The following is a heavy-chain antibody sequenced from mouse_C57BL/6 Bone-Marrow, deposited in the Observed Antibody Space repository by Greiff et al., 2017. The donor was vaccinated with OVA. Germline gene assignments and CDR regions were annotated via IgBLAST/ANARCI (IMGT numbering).Heavy chain of an antibody. CDR2: IDPSGSYT. CDR3: ARSIYYDYDVYDFDY. CDR1: GYTFTSYW. D-gene: IGHD2-4*01. Sequence: QVQLQQPGAELVKPGASVKLSCKASGYTFTSYWMQWVKQRPGQGLEWIGEIDPSGSYTNYNQKFKGKATLTVDTSSSTAYMQLSSLTSEDSAVYYCARSIYYDYDVYDFDYWGQGTTLTVSS. V-gene: IGHV1-50*01. J-gene: IGHJ2*01.